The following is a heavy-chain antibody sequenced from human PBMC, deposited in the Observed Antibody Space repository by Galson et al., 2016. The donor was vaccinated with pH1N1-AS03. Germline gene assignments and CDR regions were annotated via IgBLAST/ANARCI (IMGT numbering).Heavy chain of an antibody. Sequence: SLRLSCAASGVTISNFAMLWVRQAPGQGLEWVAIISFDGTNKYYADSVKGRFSISRDNYKNTLFLQMSALRAEDTDVYYCANSFNYDFWRGYSFYWGQGAMVTVSS. D-gene: IGHD3/OR15-3a*01. CDR3: ANSFNYDFWRGYSFY. J-gene: IGHJ4*02. CDR1: GVTISNFA. V-gene: IGHV3-30*04. CDR2: ISFDGTNK.